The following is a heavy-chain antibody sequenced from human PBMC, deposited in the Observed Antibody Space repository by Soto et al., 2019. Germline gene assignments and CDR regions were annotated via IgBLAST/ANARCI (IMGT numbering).Heavy chain of an antibody. CDR1: GDSIRSVGYY. CDR2: VYGVGTS. J-gene: IGHJ5*02. Sequence: QIQLQESGPGLVKPSETLSLTCSVSGDSIRSVGYYWTWIRQPPGKGLGWLGDVYGVGTSRYNASLRSRLYISADPSKNAFSLTLTSVTATDTAVYFCGRGVSSGWNPTRVDPWGHG. V-gene: IGHV4-30-4*08. D-gene: IGHD1-1*01. CDR3: GRGVSSGWNPTRVDP.